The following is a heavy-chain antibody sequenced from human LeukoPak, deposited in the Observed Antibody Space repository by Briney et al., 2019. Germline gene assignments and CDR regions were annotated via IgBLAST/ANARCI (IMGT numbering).Heavy chain of an antibody. CDR2: ISGSGGTT. V-gene: IGHV3-23*01. J-gene: IGHJ4*02. D-gene: IGHD2-15*01. Sequence: GGSLRLSCAASGFTLSSYAMSWVRQAPGKGLEWVSAISGSGGTTYYADAVKGRFTISRDNSKNTLYLQMNSLSAEDTAEYYCAKGETEGGGLAHAYWGQGTLVTVSS. CDR3: AKGETEGGGLAHAY. CDR1: GFTLSSYA.